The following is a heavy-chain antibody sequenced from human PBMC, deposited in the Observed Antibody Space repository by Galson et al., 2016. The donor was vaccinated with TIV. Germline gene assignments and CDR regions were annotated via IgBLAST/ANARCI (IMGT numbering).Heavy chain of an antibody. CDR1: GFTFRSHA. CDR2: ISYDGINK. J-gene: IGHJ4*02. V-gene: IGHV3-30*01. D-gene: IGHD2-21*02. CDR3: ARETGCGGDCYYSDY. Sequence: SLRLSCAASGFTFRSHAMHWVRQAPGKGLEWVADISYDGINKYYADSVKGRFTVSRDNSKSTLYLQLNSLRTVDTAVYYCARETGCGGDCYYSDYWGQGTLVTVSS.